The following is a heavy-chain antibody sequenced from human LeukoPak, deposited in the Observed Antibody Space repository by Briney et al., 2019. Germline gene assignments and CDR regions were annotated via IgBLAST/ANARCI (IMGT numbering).Heavy chain of an antibody. D-gene: IGHD3-22*01. CDR1: GFSFSSYS. V-gene: IGHV3-48*04. Sequence: GGSLRLSCAASGFSFSSYSMNWVRQAPGKGLEWISYISSSKNTIYYADSVKGRFTISRDNDENLLYLQMNSLTAEDSAMYYCARDRGCSRGYCYSRWFDPWGQGILVTVSS. CDR3: ARDRGCSRGYCYSRWFDP. CDR2: ISSSKNTI. J-gene: IGHJ5*02.